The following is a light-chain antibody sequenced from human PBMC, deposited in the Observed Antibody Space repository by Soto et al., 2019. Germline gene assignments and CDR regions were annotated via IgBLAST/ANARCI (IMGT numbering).Light chain of an antibody. CDR3: QQSYSSMIT. J-gene: IGKJ5*01. CDR2: AAS. CDR1: QSIVRF. V-gene: IGKV1-39*01. Sequence: DIQMTQSPSSLSASVGDRVTITGRASQSIVRFLTWYQQKGGKAPKLXIYAASSLQSGVPSRFSGSGAGTDFTLTISSLQPEDFATYYCQQSYSSMITFGQGTRLEIK.